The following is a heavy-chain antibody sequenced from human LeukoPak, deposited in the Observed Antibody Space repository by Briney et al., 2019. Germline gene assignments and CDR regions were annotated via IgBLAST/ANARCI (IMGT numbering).Heavy chain of an antibody. J-gene: IGHJ4*02. CDR3: AKGGSVTTGGYFDY. CDR1: GFTFSSYV. V-gene: IGHV3-23*01. Sequence: GGSLRLSCAASGFTFSSYVMSWVCQAPGKGLEWVSAISGDGGNTYYADSVKGRFTISRDNSKNTLYLQMNGLRAEDTAVYYCAKGGSVTTGGYFDYWGQGTLVTVSS. D-gene: IGHD3-10*01. CDR2: ISGDGGNT.